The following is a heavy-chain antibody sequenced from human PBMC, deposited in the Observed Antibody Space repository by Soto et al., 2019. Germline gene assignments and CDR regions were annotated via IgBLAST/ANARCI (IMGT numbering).Heavy chain of an antibody. V-gene: IGHV3-33*08. CDR2: VSHGGRNT. Sequence: GGSLRLSCAASGFTFSSYAMSWVRQAPGKGLEWVAVVSHGGRNTHYADSVKGRFTVSRDNAKDSVYLQMNSLRDEDTAVYYCTRSVEGHFDYWGQGTVVTVSS. CDR3: TRSVEGHFDY. CDR1: GFTFSSYA. D-gene: IGHD6-19*01. J-gene: IGHJ4*02.